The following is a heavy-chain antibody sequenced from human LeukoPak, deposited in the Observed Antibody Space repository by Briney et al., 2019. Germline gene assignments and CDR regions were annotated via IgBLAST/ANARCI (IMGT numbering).Heavy chain of an antibody. V-gene: IGHV4-4*02. J-gene: IGHJ4*02. CDR3: ARLSNWGYY. D-gene: IGHD7-27*01. CDR1: GGSISSSDW. Sequence: SETLSLTCVVSGGSISSSDWWNWVRQPPGKGLEWIGEIYHSGSTNYNPSLKSRVTISVDRSKNQFSLKLSSVTAADAAVYYCARLSNWGYYWGQGVLVSVSS. CDR2: IYHSGST.